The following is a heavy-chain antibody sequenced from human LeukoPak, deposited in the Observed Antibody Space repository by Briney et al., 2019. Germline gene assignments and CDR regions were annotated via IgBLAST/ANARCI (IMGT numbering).Heavy chain of an antibody. CDR3: ARIPVFYDFDSVNWFDP. Sequence: SQTLSLTCAISGDSVSSNSAAWNWIRQSPSRGLEWLGRTYYRSKLYNDYAVSVKSRIAINPDTSKNQFSLQLNSVTPEDTAVYYCARIPVFYDFDSVNWFDPWGQGTLVTVSS. J-gene: IGHJ5*02. CDR1: GDSVSSNSAA. D-gene: IGHD3-3*01. CDR2: TYYRSKLYN. V-gene: IGHV6-1*01.